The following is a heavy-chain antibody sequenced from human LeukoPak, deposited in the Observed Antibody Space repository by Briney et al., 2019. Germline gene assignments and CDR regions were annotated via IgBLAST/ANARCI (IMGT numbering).Heavy chain of an antibody. Sequence: SETLSLTCTVSGGSISSYYWSWIRQPPGKGLEWIGYIHYSGSTNYNPSLKSRVTISVDTSKKQFSLKLSSVTAADTAVYYCARTIAAVNGMDVWGQGTTVTVSS. CDR2: IHYSGST. J-gene: IGHJ6*02. CDR1: GGSISSYY. D-gene: IGHD6-13*01. CDR3: ARTIAAVNGMDV. V-gene: IGHV4-59*08.